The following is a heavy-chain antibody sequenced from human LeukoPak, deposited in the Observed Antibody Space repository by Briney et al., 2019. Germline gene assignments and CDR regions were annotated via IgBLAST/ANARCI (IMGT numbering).Heavy chain of an antibody. CDR1: GGSFSGYY. Sequence: SETLSLTCAVYGGSFSGYYWSWIRQPPEKGLEWIGEINHSGSAKSNPSLKSRVTISVDTSKNQFSLKVRSVTAADTAVYYCARQSLGRTGYYLPHRHFDSWGQGTPVTVSS. CDR2: INHSGSA. V-gene: IGHV4-34*01. D-gene: IGHD3/OR15-3a*01. CDR3: ARQSLGRTGYYLPHRHFDS. J-gene: IGHJ4*02.